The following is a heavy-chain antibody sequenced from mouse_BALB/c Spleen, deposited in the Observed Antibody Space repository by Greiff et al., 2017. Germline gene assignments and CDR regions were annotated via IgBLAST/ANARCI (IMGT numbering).Heavy chain of an antibody. Sequence: EVKLVESGGGLVKPGGSLKLSCAASGFTFSSYAMSWVRQSPEKRLEWVAEISSGGSYTYYPDTVTGRFTISRDNAKNTLYLEMSSLRSEDTAMYYCARDGSSYFDYWGQGTTLTVSS. J-gene: IGHJ2*01. D-gene: IGHD1-1*01. CDR2: ISSGGSYT. CDR3: ARDGSSYFDY. V-gene: IGHV5-9-4*01. CDR1: GFTFSSYA.